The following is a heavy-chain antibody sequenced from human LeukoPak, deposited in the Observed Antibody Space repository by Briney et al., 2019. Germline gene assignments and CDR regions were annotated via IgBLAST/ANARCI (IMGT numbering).Heavy chain of an antibody. CDR3: ATYGSGSYYRADWFDP. J-gene: IGHJ5*02. Sequence: SETLSLTCAVYGGSSSGYYWSWIRQPPGKGLERIGEINHSGSTNYNPSLKSRVTISVDTSKNQFSLKLSSVTAADTAVYYCATYGSGSYYRADWFDPWGQGTLVTVSS. D-gene: IGHD3-10*01. CDR1: GGSSSGYY. CDR2: INHSGST. V-gene: IGHV4-34*01.